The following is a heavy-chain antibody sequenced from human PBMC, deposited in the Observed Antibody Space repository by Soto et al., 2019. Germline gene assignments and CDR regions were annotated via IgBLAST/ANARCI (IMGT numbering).Heavy chain of an antibody. CDR2: IRSSSSTI. J-gene: IGHJ4*02. CDR3: ARMSPFSGESLFDY. CDR1: GFTFSSFG. V-gene: IGHV3-48*01. D-gene: IGHD3-10*01. Sequence: EVQLVESGGDLVQPGGSLRLSCAASGFTFSSFGMNWVRQAPGKGLEWISYIRSSSSTIYYAGFVKGPFTISRDDGKNSLYLQMNSLRAEYTAVYYCARMSPFSGESLFDYWGQGILVTVSS.